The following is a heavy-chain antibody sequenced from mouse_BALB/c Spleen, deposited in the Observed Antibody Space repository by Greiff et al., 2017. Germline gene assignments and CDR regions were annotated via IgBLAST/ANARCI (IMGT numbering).Heavy chain of an antibody. J-gene: IGHJ3*01. Sequence: DVKLVESGGDLVKPGGSRKLSCAASGFTFSSFGMHWVRQAPEKGLEWVAYISSGSSTIYYADTVKGRFTISRDNPKNTLFLQMTSLRSEDTAMYYCAREKDYYGTAFAYWGQGTLVTVSA. CDR2: ISSGSSTI. CDR1: GFTFSSFG. V-gene: IGHV5-17*02. D-gene: IGHD1-1*01. CDR3: AREKDYYGTAFAY.